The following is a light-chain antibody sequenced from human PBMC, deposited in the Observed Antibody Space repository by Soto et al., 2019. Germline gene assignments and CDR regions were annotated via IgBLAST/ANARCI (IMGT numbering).Light chain of an antibody. V-gene: IGKV3-11*01. J-gene: IGKJ4*01. CDR3: LHRSDWPPGLT. Sequence: EIVLTQSPATLSLSPGERATLSCRASQSVTSHLAWYQHKPGQAPRLLMYDASDRATGIPARFSGSGSGTDLTLTISSLETEDFAVYYCLHRSDWPPGLTFGGGTKVEIK. CDR2: DAS. CDR1: QSVTSH.